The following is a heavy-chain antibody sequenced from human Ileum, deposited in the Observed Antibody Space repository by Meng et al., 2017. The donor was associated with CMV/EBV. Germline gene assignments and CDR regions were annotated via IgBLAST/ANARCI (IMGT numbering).Heavy chain of an antibody. Sequence: GGSLKISCAASGFAFSKYWMHWVRQVPGKGLLWVSYISSEGSHTTYADSVRGRFTISRDNAKNTLYLQMNSLRAEDTADYYCARGGPGAFDIWGQGTMVTVSS. CDR2: ISSEGSHT. CDR3: ARGGPGAFDI. D-gene: IGHD3-16*01. J-gene: IGHJ3*02. V-gene: IGHV3-74*01. CDR1: GFAFSKYW.